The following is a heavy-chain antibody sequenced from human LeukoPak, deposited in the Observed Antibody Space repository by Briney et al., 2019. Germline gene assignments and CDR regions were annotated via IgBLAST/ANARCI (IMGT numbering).Heavy chain of an antibody. J-gene: IGHJ4*02. CDR3: AGDSSSNGGFDY. CDR2: IYSGGRT. CDR1: GFTFDDYT. D-gene: IGHD2-2*01. V-gene: IGHV3-53*01. Sequence: GGSLRLSCAASGFTFDDYTMHWVRQAPGKGLEWVSIIYSGGRTYYADSVRGRFTISRDNFKNMLYLQMNSLRAEDTAVYYCAGDSSSNGGFDYWGQGTLVTVSS.